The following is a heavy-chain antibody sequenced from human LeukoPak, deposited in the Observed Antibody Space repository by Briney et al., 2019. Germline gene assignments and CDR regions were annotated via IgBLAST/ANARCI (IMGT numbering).Heavy chain of an antibody. J-gene: IGHJ4*02. CDR2: INWNGGST. Sequence: SGGSLRLSCAASGFTFGDYSMTWVRQAPGKGLEWVSGINWNGGSTGYADSVKGRFTISRDNAKNSLYLQMNSLRAEDTALYYCARSRHSYDSSGFPHYWGQGALVTVSS. D-gene: IGHD3-22*01. CDR1: GFTFGDYS. V-gene: IGHV3-20*04. CDR3: ARSRHSYDSSGFPHY.